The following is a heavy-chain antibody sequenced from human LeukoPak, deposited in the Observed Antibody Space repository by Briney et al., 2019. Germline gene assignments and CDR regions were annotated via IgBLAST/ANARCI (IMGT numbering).Heavy chain of an antibody. CDR1: GFSFGNYA. J-gene: IGHJ4*03. CDR3: AKHGTYYDFWSGQYYFDY. Sequence: PGVSLRLSCAASGFSFGNYAMSWVRQAPGKGLEWVSGITGSGDSTNYADSVKGRFTISRDNSRNTLYLQMNSLGAEDTAVYYCAKHGTYYDFWSGQYYFDYWGQGTTVTV. CDR2: ITGSGDST. D-gene: IGHD3-3*01. V-gene: IGHV3-23*01.